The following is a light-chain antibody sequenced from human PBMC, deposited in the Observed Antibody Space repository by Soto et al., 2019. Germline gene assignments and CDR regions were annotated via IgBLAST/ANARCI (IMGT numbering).Light chain of an antibody. CDR1: QSVSSNY. CDR2: GAS. Sequence: EILLTQSPGTLSLSPGERATLACRASQSVSSNYVAWYQQKPGQAPRLLIHGASTRASGIPDRFSGSGSGADFSLTISRLEPEDVAVYYCQLYGSSPRFTFGPGTRVDIK. V-gene: IGKV3-20*01. CDR3: QLYGSSPRFT. J-gene: IGKJ3*01.